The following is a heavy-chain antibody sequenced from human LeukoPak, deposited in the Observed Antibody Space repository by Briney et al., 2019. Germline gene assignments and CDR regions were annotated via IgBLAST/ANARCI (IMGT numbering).Heavy chain of an antibody. Sequence: GGPLSLFCSVSGFTFSIYAMHWVRQAPGKGLEYVSSISSNGGSTYYADSVKGRFTISKDNSKNTLYLQMSSLRAEDTAVYYCVKCGYSYAVPLLDYWGQGTLVTVSS. J-gene: IGHJ4*02. CDR3: VKCGYSYAVPLLDY. CDR2: ISSNGGST. CDR1: GFTFSIYA. D-gene: IGHD5-18*01. V-gene: IGHV3-64D*06.